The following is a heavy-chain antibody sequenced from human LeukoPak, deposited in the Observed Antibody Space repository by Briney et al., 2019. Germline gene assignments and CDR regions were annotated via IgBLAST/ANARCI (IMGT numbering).Heavy chain of an antibody. CDR2: INYSGST. V-gene: IGHV4-59*08. CDR1: GGTISSYY. J-gene: IGHJ3*02. D-gene: IGHD2-2*01. CDR3: ARAKIVVVPAARGYAFDI. Sequence: SETLSLTCTVSGGTISSYYWSWIRQPPGKGLDWIGYINYSGSTNYNPSLKSRVTMSVDTSKNQFSLKLSSVTAADMAVYYCARAKIVVVPAARGYAFDIWGQGTRVTVSS.